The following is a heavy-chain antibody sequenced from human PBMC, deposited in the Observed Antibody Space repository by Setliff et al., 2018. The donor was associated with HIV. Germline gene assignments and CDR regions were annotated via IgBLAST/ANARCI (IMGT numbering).Heavy chain of an antibody. D-gene: IGHD3-10*01. CDR3: ARRWYYYGSGSYYTMPPFDY. CDR1: GGSFSGYY. CDR2: INHSRST. Sequence: SETLSLTCAVYGGSFSGYYWSWIRQPPGKGLEWIGEINHSRSTNYNPSLKSRVTISVDTSKNQFSLKLSSVTAADTAVYYCARRWYYYGSGSYYTMPPFDYWGQGTLVTVSS. J-gene: IGHJ4*02. V-gene: IGHV4-34*01.